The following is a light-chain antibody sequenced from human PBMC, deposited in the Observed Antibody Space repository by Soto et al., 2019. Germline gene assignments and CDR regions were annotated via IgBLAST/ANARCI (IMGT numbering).Light chain of an antibody. CDR3: SSYTNINTGACA. CDR2: EVT. CDR1: SGDIGSYNR. Sequence: QSVLTQPASVSGSPGQSITISCTGTSGDIGSYNRVSWYQQHPGKAPKLIIYEVTDRPSGVSNRFSGSKSGNTASLTISGLQAEDEAEYYCSSYTNINTGACAFGTRTKVTVL. V-gene: IGLV2-14*01. J-gene: IGLJ1*01.